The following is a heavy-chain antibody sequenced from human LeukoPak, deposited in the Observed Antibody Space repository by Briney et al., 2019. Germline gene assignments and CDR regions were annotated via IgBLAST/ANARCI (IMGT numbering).Heavy chain of an antibody. J-gene: IGHJ4*02. D-gene: IGHD5-12*01. V-gene: IGHV4-38-2*02. CDR1: GYSISSGYY. CDR3: ARVSGYHSGGEDY. CDR2: IYHSGST. Sequence: PSETLSLTCTVSGYSISSGYYWGWIRQPPGKGLEWIGSIYHSGSTYYNPSLKSRVTISVDTSKNQFSLKLSSVTAADTAVYYCARVSGYHSGGEDYWGQGTLVTVS.